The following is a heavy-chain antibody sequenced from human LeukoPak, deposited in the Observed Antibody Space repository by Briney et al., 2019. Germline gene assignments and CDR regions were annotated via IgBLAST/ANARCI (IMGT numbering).Heavy chain of an antibody. J-gene: IGHJ3*02. CDR3: ARQWAYDSSGYHDAFDI. CDR2: IYYSEST. CDR1: GGSISSSSYN. V-gene: IGHV4-39*01. Sequence: PSETLSLTCSVSGGSISSSSYNWGWIRQPPGKGLEWIGSIYYSESTHYNPSPKSRVTISVDTSKNQFSLKLSSVTAADTAVYYCARQWAYDSSGYHDAFDIWGQGTMVTVSS. D-gene: IGHD3-22*01.